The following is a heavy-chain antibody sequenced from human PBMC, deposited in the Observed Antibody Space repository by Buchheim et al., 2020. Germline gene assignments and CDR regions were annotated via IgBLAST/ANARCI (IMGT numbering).Heavy chain of an antibody. Sequence: EVQLVESGGGLVQPGGSLRLSCAASGFTFSSYWMTWVRQAPGKGLEWVANINQDGSERYYVDSMKGRFTISRDNAKNSLYLQMNSLRAEDTAVYYCASGLPTSGADWYFDLWGRGTL. CDR3: ASGLPTSGADWYFDL. CDR1: GFTFSSYW. CDR2: INQDGSER. D-gene: IGHD1-26*01. V-gene: IGHV3-7*01. J-gene: IGHJ2*01.